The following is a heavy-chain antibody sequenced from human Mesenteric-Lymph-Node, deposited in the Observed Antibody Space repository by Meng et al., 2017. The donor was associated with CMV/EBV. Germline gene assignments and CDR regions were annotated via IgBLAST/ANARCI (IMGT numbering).Heavy chain of an antibody. D-gene: IGHD2-2*02. CDR2: IIPILGIT. J-gene: IGHJ6*02. CDR3: ARRGLWCSSSSCYMLYAMDV. V-gene: IGHV1-69*10. CDR1: GDSFSSYA. Sequence: SVKVSCKASGDSFSSYAISWVRQAPGQGLEWMGGIIPILGITNYAQKFQGRVTFTADKYTSTIYMELSSLRYEDTAVYYCARRGLWCSSSSCYMLYAMDVWGQGTTVTVSS.